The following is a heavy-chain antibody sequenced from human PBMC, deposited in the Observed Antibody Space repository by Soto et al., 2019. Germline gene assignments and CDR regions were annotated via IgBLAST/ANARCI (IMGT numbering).Heavy chain of an antibody. D-gene: IGHD3-10*01. CDR1: GITVSDFG. CDR3: AKAPFRRPYYFYGMDV. V-gene: IGHV3-30*18. CDR2: ISEDAETD. J-gene: IGHJ6*02. Sequence: LRLSCVASGITVSDFGMHWVRQRPGKGLEWLAVISEDAETDFHADSVKGRFTVSRDNFKETLYLQMNGLTTDDSAVYFCAKAPFRRPYYFYGMDVWGQGTTVTVSS.